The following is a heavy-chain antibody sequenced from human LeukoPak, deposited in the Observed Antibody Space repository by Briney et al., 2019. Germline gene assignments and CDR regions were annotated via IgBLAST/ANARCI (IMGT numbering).Heavy chain of an antibody. CDR2: IYYSGST. CDR1: AYSISSSSYY. V-gene: IGHV4-39*01. J-gene: IGHJ5*02. CDR3: ARAGKVTMVRGVSNWFDP. Sequence: SETLSLTCIVSAYSISSSSYYWGWIRQPPGKGLEWIGSIYYSGSTYYNPSLKSRVTISADTSKNQFSLKLSSVTAADTAVYYCARAGKVTMVRGVSNWFDPWGQGTLVTVSS. D-gene: IGHD3-10*01.